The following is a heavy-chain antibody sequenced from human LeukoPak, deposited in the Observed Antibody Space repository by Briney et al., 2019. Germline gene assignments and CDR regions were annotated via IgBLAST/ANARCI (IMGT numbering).Heavy chain of an antibody. CDR1: GYTFTSYD. Sequence: GASVKVSCKASGYTFTSYDINWVRQATGQGLEWMGWMNPNSGNTGYAQKFRGRVTMTRNTSISTAYMELSSLRSEDTAVYYCARGIRFLEWLLSDDYWGQGTLVTVSS. V-gene: IGHV1-8*01. J-gene: IGHJ4*02. D-gene: IGHD3-3*01. CDR2: MNPNSGNT. CDR3: ARGIRFLEWLLSDDY.